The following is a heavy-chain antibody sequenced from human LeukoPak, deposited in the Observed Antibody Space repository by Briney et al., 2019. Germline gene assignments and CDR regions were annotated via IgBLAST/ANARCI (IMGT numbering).Heavy chain of an antibody. J-gene: IGHJ3*02. V-gene: IGHV3-48*01. CDR2: ISSSGSAV. CDR3: ARERGGYCSSTTCSHAFDI. Sequence: GGSLRLSCVASEFTFSRYAMNWVRQAPGKGLEWVSYISSSGSAVYYTDSVKGRFTISRDNAKNSLYLQMNSLRAEDTAVYCCARERGGYCSSTTCSHAFDIWGQGTMVTVSS. D-gene: IGHD2-2*01. CDR1: EFTFSRYA.